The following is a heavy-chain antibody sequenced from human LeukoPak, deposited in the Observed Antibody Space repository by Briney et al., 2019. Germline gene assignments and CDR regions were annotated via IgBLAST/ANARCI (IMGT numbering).Heavy chain of an antibody. J-gene: IGHJ4*02. CDR2: IIPIFGTA. D-gene: IGHD5-24*01. CDR1: GGTFSSYA. Sequence: SVKVSCKASGGTFSSYAISWVRQAPGQGPEWMGGIIPIFGTANYAQKFQGRVTIIADESTSTAYMELSSLRSEDTAVYYCASPKFLGSGHNYDYWGQGTLVTVSS. CDR3: ASPKFLGSGHNYDY. V-gene: IGHV1-69*01.